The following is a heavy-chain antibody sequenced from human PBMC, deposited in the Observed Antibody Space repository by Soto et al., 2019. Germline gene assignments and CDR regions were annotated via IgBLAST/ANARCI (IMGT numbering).Heavy chain of an antibody. CDR2: IYWDDDK. J-gene: IGHJ4*02. V-gene: IGHV2-5*02. CDR1: GFSLSTNGVG. D-gene: IGHD3-9*01. CDR3: AHLILTGYSSAFDY. Sequence: QITLKESGPPLVKPTQTLTLTCTFSGFSLSTNGVGVGWIRQPPGKALEWLALIYWDDDKRYSPSLRSRLTLTKDTSKNQVVLTMTNMGPVDTATYYCAHLILTGYSSAFDYWGQGTLVTVSS.